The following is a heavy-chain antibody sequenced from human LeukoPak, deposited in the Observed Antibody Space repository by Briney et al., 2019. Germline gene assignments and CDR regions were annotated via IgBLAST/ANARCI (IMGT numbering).Heavy chain of an antibody. CDR2: INSDGSST. V-gene: IGHV3-74*01. J-gene: IGHJ4*02. CDR1: GFTFSSYW. D-gene: IGHD3-22*01. Sequence: QPGGSLRLSCAASGFTFSSYWMHWVRQAPGKGLVWVSRINSDGSSTDYADSVKGRFTISRDNAKNTLYLQMNSLRVEDTAVYYCARAVRRSGYYKDYYFDYWGQGTLVTVSS. CDR3: ARAVRRSGYYKDYYFDY.